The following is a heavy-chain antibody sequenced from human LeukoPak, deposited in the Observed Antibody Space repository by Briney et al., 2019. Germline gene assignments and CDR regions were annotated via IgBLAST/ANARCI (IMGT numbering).Heavy chain of an antibody. Sequence: GGSLRLSCAASGFTFSTYWMTWVRQAPGKGPEWVANIKEDGSATYYVDSVKGRFTISRDNAKKSLYLQMNSLRAEDTAVYYCASGFSSSPYFDYWGQGTLVTVSS. D-gene: IGHD6-6*01. CDR3: ASGFSSSPYFDY. J-gene: IGHJ4*02. CDR1: GFTFSTYW. CDR2: IKEDGSAT. V-gene: IGHV3-7*02.